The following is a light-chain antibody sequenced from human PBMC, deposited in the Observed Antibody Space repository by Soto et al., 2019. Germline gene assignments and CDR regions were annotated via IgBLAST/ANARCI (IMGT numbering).Light chain of an antibody. V-gene: IGLV2-14*01. J-gene: IGLJ1*01. CDR1: SSDVGGYNY. Sequence: QSVLTQPASVSGSPGQSITISCTGTSSDVGGYNYVSWYQQHPGKATKLMIYDVTNRPSGVSNRFSGSKSGNTASLTISRLQAEDEADYYCSSYTSISTYVFGTGTKVTVL. CDR2: DVT. CDR3: SSYTSISTYV.